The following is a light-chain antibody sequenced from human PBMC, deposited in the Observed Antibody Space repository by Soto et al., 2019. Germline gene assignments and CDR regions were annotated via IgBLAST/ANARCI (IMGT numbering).Light chain of an antibody. CDR1: QSITTF. Sequence: EIVLTQSPVTLSLSPGERATLSCRVSQSITTFLAWYQQKPGQAPRLLIYDASKRATGIPARFSGSGSGTDFTLTISSLEPEDFAVYYCQQRTNWPLTFGAGTKVEIK. CDR3: QQRTNWPLT. V-gene: IGKV3-11*01. J-gene: IGKJ4*01. CDR2: DAS.